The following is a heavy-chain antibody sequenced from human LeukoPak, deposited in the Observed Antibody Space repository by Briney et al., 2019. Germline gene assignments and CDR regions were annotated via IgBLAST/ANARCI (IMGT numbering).Heavy chain of an antibody. D-gene: IGHD1-26*01. CDR2: ISTYNGNT. Sequence: ASVTVSCKASGYTFTTYGIGWVRQAPGQGLEWMGWISTYNGNTEYAQNLQGTVTMTTDTSTSTAYMELRSLRSDDTAVYYCARGTYYDYWGQGTLVTVSS. J-gene: IGHJ4*02. V-gene: IGHV1-18*01. CDR1: GYTFTTYG. CDR3: ARGTYYDY.